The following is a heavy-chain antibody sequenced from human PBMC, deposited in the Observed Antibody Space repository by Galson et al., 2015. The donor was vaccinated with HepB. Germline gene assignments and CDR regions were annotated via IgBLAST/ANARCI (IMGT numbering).Heavy chain of an antibody. CDR1: GFSFSQYA. Sequence: SLRLSCAASGFSFSQYAIHWVRQAPGKGLEHVSSISNSGGSTYYADSVKGRFTISRDNSKDTMYLQMSSLRAEDTALYFCVKVLEGSSCYLHSWGQGALVTVSS. CDR3: VKVLEGSSCYLHS. D-gene: IGHD2-15*01. CDR2: ISNSGGST. J-gene: IGHJ4*02. V-gene: IGHV3-64D*06.